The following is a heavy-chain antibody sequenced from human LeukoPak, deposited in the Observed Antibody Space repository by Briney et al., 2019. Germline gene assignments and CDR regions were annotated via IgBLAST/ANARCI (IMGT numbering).Heavy chain of an antibody. J-gene: IGHJ4*02. D-gene: IGHD6-13*01. CDR3: ARERGIAAADYFDY. V-gene: IGHV3-48*03. CDR2: ISSSGSAI. Sequence: GGSLRLSCAASGFTFSSYEMNWVRQAPGKGLEWVSYISSSGSAIYYADSVKGRFTISRDNAKNSLYLQMNSLRAEDTAVYYCARERGIAAADYFDYWGQGTLVTVSS. CDR1: GFTFSSYE.